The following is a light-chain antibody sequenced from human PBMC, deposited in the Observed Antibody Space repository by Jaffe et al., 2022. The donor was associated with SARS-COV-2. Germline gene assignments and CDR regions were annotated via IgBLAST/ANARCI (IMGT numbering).Light chain of an antibody. CDR3: SSYISSSTLV. CDR1: SSDVGGYNY. Sequence: QSALTQPASVSGSPGQSITISCTGTSSDVGGYNYVSWYQQHPGKVPKLIIYEVSNRPSGVSNRFSGSKSGNTASLTISGLQAEDEADYYCSSYISSSTLVFGGGTKLTVL. V-gene: IGLV2-14*01. CDR2: EVS. J-gene: IGLJ3*02.